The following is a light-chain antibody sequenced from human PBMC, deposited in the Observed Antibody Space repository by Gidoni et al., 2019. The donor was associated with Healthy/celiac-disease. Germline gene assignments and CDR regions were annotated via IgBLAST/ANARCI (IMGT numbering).Light chain of an antibody. V-gene: IGKV1-5*01. J-gene: IGKJ1*01. CDR2: DAS. CDR3: QQYNSYS. CDR1: QSISSW. Sequence: DIQMPQSPSTLSASVGDRVTITCRASQSISSWLAWYQQKPGKAPKLLIYDASSLESGVPSRFSGSGSGTEFTLTISSLQPDDFATYYCQQYNSYSFGQXTKVEIK.